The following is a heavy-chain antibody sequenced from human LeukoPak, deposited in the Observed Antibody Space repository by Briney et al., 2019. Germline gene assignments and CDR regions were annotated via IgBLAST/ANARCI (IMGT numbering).Heavy chain of an antibody. D-gene: IGHD1-1*01. CDR2: ISGSGGST. V-gene: IGHV3-23*01. J-gene: IGHJ6*02. CDR1: GFTFSSYA. Sequence: GGSLRLSCAASGFTFSSYAMSRVRQAPGKGLEWVSAISGSGGSTYYADSVKGRFTISRDNSKNTLYLQMNSLRAEDTAVYYCAKVVPGSVYYYYGMDVWGQGTTVTVSS. CDR3: AKVVPGSVYYYYGMDV.